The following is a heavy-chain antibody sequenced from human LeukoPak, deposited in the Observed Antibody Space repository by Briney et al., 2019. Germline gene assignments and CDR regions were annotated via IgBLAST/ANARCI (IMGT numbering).Heavy chain of an antibody. Sequence: GASVKVSCKASGYTFTSYYMHWVRQAPGQGLEWMGIINPSGGSTSYAQKFQGRVTMTRDTSTSTVYMELSSLRSEGTAVYYCARDLGPYYDILTGLDYWGQGTLVTVSS. CDR3: ARDLGPYYDILTGLDY. V-gene: IGHV1-46*01. CDR1: GYTFTSYY. J-gene: IGHJ4*02. D-gene: IGHD3-9*01. CDR2: INPSGGST.